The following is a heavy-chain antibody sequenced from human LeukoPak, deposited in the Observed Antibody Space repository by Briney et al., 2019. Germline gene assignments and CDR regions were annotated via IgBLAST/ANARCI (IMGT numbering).Heavy chain of an antibody. J-gene: IGHJ5*02. CDR1: GFTFSSYG. Sequence: PGGSLRLSCAASGFTFSSYGMHWVRQAPGKGLEWVAFIRYDGSNKYYADSVKGRFTISRDNSKNTLYLQMNSLRAEDTAVYYCAKEATYYDFWSGYPRWVWFDPWGQGTLVTVSS. CDR2: IRYDGSNK. D-gene: IGHD3-3*01. CDR3: AKEATYYDFWSGYPRWVWFDP. V-gene: IGHV3-30*02.